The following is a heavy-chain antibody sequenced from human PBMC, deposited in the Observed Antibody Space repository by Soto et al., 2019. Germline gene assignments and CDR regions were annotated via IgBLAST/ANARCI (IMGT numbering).Heavy chain of an antibody. V-gene: IGHV1-69*01. D-gene: IGHD3-22*01. CDR2: IIPILGTA. CDR1: GGSFSSFS. Sequence: QVILAQSGAEVKKPGSSVKVSCKVSGGSFSSFSINWVRQAPGQGFEWMGGIIPILGTANFTQKFQDRVTFTADESTATAYMTLSSLTSEDTAFYYCTSFDSNGYYPQNHYWGPGTQVTVSS. J-gene: IGHJ4*02. CDR3: TSFDSNGYYPQNHY.